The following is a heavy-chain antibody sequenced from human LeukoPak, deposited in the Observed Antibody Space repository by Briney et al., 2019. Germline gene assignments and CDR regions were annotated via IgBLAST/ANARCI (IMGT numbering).Heavy chain of an antibody. CDR3: ARDVGYWYFDL. V-gene: IGHV4-59*01. Sequence: PSETLSLTCTVSGGSINSYYWSWIRQPPGKGLEWIGYIYYSGSTNYNPSLKSRVTITVDTSKNQFSLRLTSVTAADTAVYYCARDVGYWYFDLWGRGTLVTVSS. CDR2: IYYSGST. J-gene: IGHJ2*01. D-gene: IGHD2-15*01. CDR1: GGSINSYY.